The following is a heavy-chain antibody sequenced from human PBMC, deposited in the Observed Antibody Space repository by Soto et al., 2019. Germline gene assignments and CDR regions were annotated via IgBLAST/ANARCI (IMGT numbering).Heavy chain of an antibody. CDR2: IYPGDSDT. J-gene: IGHJ5*02. CDR3: ARRMRYCSGGSCNWFDP. CDR1: GYSFTSYW. D-gene: IGHD2-15*01. Sequence: GESLKISCKGSGYSFTSYWIGWVRQMPGKGLEWMGIIYPGDSDTRYSPSFQGQVTISADKSLSTANLQWSSLKASDTAMYYCARRMRYCSGGSCNWFDPWGQGTLVTVSS. V-gene: IGHV5-51*01.